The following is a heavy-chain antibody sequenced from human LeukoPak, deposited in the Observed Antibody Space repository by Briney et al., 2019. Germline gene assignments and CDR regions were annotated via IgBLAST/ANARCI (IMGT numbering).Heavy chain of an antibody. CDR1: GYSISSGYY. CDR2: IYHSGRT. CDR3: ARRTTYFGWRPSESPSCFDF. J-gene: IGHJ4*02. Sequence: SETLSLTCAVSGYSISSGYYWGWIRQPPGKGLEYIAMIYHSGRTNYNPSLKSRVTMSIDTSQNQFSLKLTSVTAADTAVYYCARRTTYFGWRPSESPSCFDFWGQGTLVTVSS. V-gene: IGHV4-38-2*01. D-gene: IGHD3-9*01.